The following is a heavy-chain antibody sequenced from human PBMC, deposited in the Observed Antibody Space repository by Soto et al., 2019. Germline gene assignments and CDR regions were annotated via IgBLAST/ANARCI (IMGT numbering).Heavy chain of an antibody. CDR3: ARDPYLGDHQY. CDR2: ISAYSGKT. Sequence: QVQLVQSGGEVKNPGASVKVSCKTSGYTFTTCGISWVRQAPGQGLEWVGWISAYSGKTHYAQKFQGKVTMTTDTSTNTAYLELRSLRSDDTAVYYCARDPYLGDHQYWGQGTLVTVSS. CDR1: GYTFTTCG. D-gene: IGHD3-16*01. J-gene: IGHJ4*02. V-gene: IGHV1-18*01.